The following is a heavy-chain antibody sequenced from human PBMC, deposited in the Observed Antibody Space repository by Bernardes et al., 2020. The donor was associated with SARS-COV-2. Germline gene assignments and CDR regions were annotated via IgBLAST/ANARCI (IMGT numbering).Heavy chain of an antibody. CDR1: GGSIRSYY. D-gene: IGHD6-19*01. CDR3: ARSGSGWDFGN. J-gene: IGHJ4*02. CDR2: IYYSGST. V-gene: IGHV4-59*01. Sequence: SETLSLTCSVSGGSIRSYYWSWIRQPPGKGLEWIGYIYYSGSTSSNPSLKSRITISLDTSENRFSLRLSSVTAADTAVYYCARSGSGWDFGNWGQGTLVTVSS.